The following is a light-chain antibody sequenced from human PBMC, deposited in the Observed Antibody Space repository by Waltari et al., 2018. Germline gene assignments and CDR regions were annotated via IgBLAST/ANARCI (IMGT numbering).Light chain of an antibody. J-gene: IGLJ2*01. V-gene: IGLV2-8*01. Sequence: QSALTQPPSASGSPGPSVTLSCTGRYSDVGAYDFVSWYRHHPGKAPQLLIYEVNKRPSGVPDRFSGSKSGDTASLTVSGLQAEDEADYYCTSYAGIDKILFGGGTKLTVL. CDR3: TSYAGIDKIL. CDR2: EVN. CDR1: YSDVGAYDF.